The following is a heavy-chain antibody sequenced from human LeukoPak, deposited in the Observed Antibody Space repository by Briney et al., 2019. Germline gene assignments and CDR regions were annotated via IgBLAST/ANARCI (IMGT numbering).Heavy chain of an antibody. CDR2: IRSKANYYAT. CDR3: TRSASVDTGGRPDFCYFDL. CDR1: GFSFNGYG. Sequence: GGSLRLSCEGSGFSFNGYGLHWVRQASGKGLEWIGRIRSKANYYATAYVESVKGRFIVSRDDSKRSAYLQMNDLKTEDTAVYYCTRSASVDTGGRPDFCYFDLWGRGTLVTVSS. D-gene: IGHD5-18*01. V-gene: IGHV3-73*01. J-gene: IGHJ2*01.